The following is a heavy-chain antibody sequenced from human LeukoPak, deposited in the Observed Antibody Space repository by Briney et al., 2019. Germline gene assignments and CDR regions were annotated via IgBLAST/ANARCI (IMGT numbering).Heavy chain of an antibody. CDR2: ITWDGVKT. J-gene: IGHJ6*03. Sequence: GGSLRLSCAASGFNFGEYTMHWVCQAPGKGLEWLSLITWDGVKTQYADSVKGRFIISRDNSKNSLYLLLDSLRTEDTALYYCAKPSTNYYYFYHMDVWGKGTTVTVSS. V-gene: IGHV3-43*01. CDR3: AKPSTNYYYFYHMDV. CDR1: GFNFGEYT.